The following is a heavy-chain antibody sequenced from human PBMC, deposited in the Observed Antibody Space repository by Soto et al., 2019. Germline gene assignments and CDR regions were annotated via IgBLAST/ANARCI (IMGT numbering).Heavy chain of an antibody. J-gene: IGHJ4*02. D-gene: IGHD3-22*01. Sequence: GESLKIACKGSGYSFDSYWIGWVRQTPGKVLEWMTIIYPGDSDSRYSPSFQVQVTITADKSIRTAYLQWSSLKSSDTALYYCATLAPYYYDDSGWEPHLDYWGQGTLVTVSS. CDR3: ATLAPYYYDDSGWEPHLDY. CDR2: IYPGDSDS. CDR1: GYSFDSYW. V-gene: IGHV5-51*01.